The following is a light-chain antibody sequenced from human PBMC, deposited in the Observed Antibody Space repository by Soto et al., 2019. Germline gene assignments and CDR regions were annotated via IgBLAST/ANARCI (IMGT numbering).Light chain of an antibody. CDR1: RSVSSN. CDR3: QQYNNWPLT. J-gene: IGKJ4*01. Sequence: EIVMTQSPATLSVSPGERATLSCRASRSVSSNLAWYQQKPGQAPRLLIYGASTRATGIPARFSGSGSGTEFTLTISSLHSEDFAVYYCQQYNNWPLTFGGGTKVEIK. CDR2: GAS. V-gene: IGKV3D-15*01.